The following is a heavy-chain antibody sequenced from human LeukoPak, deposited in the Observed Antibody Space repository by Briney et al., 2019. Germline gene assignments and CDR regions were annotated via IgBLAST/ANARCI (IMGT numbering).Heavy chain of an antibody. D-gene: IGHD3-22*01. CDR1: GGSISAGYYY. J-gene: IGHJ1*01. Sequence: SETLPLTCTVSGGSISAGYYYWGWVRQPPGRGLEWIGNIFHSGTTYYNPSLRSRVTISVDTSKNQFSLKLSSVTAADTAVYYCARDTYDSSGSPYFQHWGQGTLVTDSS. CDR2: IFHSGTT. CDR3: ARDTYDSSGSPYFQH. V-gene: IGHV4-39*07.